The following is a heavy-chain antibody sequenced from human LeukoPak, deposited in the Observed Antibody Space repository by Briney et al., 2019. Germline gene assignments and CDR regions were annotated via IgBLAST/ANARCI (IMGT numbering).Heavy chain of an antibody. D-gene: IGHD4-23*01. CDR3: ARDPNRLADYGGDYFDH. CDR2: ISNDGSHK. J-gene: IGHJ4*02. V-gene: IGHV3-30*04. CDR1: GFPFSSYS. Sequence: GGSLRLSCAASGFPFSSYSMHWVRQAPGNGLEWLAVISNDGSHKYYADSVKGRFIISRDNSKNTLSLQMNTLRPDDTAVFYCARDPNRLADYGGDYFDHWGQGTLVTVSS.